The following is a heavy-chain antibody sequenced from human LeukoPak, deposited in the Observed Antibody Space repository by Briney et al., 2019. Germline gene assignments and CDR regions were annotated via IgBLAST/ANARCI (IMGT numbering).Heavy chain of an antibody. CDR1: GFTFSTFG. Sequence: GGSLRLSRAASGFTFSTFGMSWVRQAPGKGLEWVSGISGSGGRTYYTDSVKGRFTISRDNSKKMMYLQMHSVRGEDTAVYYCVAVAATGLDYWGQGTLVSVSS. V-gene: IGHV3-23*01. CDR2: ISGSGGRT. J-gene: IGHJ4*02. CDR3: VAVAATGLDY. D-gene: IGHD6-19*01.